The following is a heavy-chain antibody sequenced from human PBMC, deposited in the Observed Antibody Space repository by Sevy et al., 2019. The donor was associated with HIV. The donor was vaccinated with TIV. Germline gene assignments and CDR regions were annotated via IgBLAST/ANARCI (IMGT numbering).Heavy chain of an antibody. J-gene: IGHJ4*02. Sequence: GGSLRLSCAASGFTFSRYWMSWVRQAPGKGLEWVANIKQGGSEKYYVDSVKGRFTISRDNAKNSLYLQMNRLRGEDTAVYYCARGPAPYYDFWSGIYFDFWGQGTLVTVSS. CDR1: GFTFSRYW. V-gene: IGHV3-7*03. D-gene: IGHD3-3*01. CDR2: IKQGGSEK. CDR3: ARGPAPYYDFWSGIYFDF.